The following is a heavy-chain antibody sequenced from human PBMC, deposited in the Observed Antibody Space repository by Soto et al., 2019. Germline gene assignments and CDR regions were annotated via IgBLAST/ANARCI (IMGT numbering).Heavy chain of an antibody. CDR1: GFTFSSYA. Sequence: PEGSLRLSCAASGFTFSSYALTGVRQAPGKGLEWLSSISGPGTTSCYASSVKGRFTVSRDSSKTALYLKMNSLSAEDTAVYYCAKSQAEPYYDFCTGYPHQTFFWNHAMDXVGQEATEPVS. CDR3: AKSQAEPYYDFCTGYPHQTFFWNHAMDX. V-gene: IGHV3-23*01. J-gene: IGHJ6*02. D-gene: IGHD3-3*01. CDR2: ISGPGTTS.